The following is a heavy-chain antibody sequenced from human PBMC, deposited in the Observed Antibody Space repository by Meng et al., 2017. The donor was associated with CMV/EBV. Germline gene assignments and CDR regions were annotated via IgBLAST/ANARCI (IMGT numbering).Heavy chain of an antibody. CDR3: ARCRARVVPDY. CDR1: GGSFSGYY. CDR2: INHSGST. V-gene: IGHV4-34*01. D-gene: IGHD4-23*01. J-gene: IGHJ4*02. Sequence: QVQVQQWGAGLLKPSETLSRTCAVDGGSFSGYYWSWIRQPPGKGLEWIGEINHSGSTNYNPSLKSRVTISVDTSKNQFSLKLSSVTAADTAVYYCARCRARVVPDYWGQGTLVTVSS.